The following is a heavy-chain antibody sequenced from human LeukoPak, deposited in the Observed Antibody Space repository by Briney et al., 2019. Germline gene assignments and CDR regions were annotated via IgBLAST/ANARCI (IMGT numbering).Heavy chain of an antibody. V-gene: IGHV4-4*02. CDR3: ATYGPTSGGYTFEY. CDR2: IIDSGST. Sequence: SETLSLTCAVSGGSISSGYWWSWVRQPPMKGLEWIGEIIDSGSTNYNPSLKGRITISLDKTKNQFSLNVNSVTAADTAVYYCATYGPTSGGYTFEYWGQGILVSVSS. D-gene: IGHD2-15*01. CDR1: GGSISSGYW. J-gene: IGHJ4*02.